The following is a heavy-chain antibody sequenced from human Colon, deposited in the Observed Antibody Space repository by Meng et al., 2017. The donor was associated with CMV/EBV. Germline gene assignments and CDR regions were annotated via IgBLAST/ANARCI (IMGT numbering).Heavy chain of an antibody. CDR1: GDSINNYY. J-gene: IGHJ4*02. CDR2: IYYTGSA. CDR3: ARDRSSIIDY. Sequence: SETLSLTCTVSGDSINNYYWSWIRQPPGKGLEWIAYIYYTGSANYNPSLKSRVTISVDTSKNQFSLKLSSVTAADTAVYYCARDRSSIIDYWGQGTLVTVSS. D-gene: IGHD3-10*01. V-gene: IGHV4-59*01.